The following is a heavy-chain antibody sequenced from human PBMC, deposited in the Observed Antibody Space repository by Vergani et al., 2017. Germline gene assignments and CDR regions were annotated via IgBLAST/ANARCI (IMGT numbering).Heavy chain of an antibody. CDR1: GGSISSGGYY. D-gene: IGHD1-1*01. J-gene: IGHJ6*03. CDR2: IYYSGST. CDR3: ARGLSRIYNTTTDYMDV. V-gene: IGHV4-31*03. Sequence: QVQLQESGPGLVKPSQTLSLTCTVSGGSISSGGYYWSWIRQHPGKGLEWIGYIYYSGSTYYNPSLKSRVTIAVDTSKNQFSLKLSSVTAEDTAVYFCARGLSRIYNTTTDYMDVWGKGTTVTVSS.